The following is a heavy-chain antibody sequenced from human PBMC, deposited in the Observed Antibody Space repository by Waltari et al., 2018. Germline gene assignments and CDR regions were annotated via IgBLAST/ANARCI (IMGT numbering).Heavy chain of an antibody. CDR3: AKADFGDPFWYFDL. J-gene: IGHJ2*01. CDR1: GFSFSHYP. D-gene: IGHD4-17*01. V-gene: IGHV3-23*01. Sequence: EVQLLESGGGLVQPGGSLRLSCAASGFSFSHYPMAWVRQAPGKGLESVSTMTADGRSRNYADSVKGRFTISRDNSQNTLDLQMNTLRAEDTAVYFCAKADFGDPFWYFDLWGRGTLVTVSA. CDR2: MTADGRSR.